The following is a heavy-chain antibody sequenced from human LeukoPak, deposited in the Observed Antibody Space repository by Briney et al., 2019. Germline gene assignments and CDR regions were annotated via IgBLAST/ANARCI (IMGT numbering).Heavy chain of an antibody. CDR1: GGPFSGYY. CDR3: ARGKITYSSSSPNDY. Sequence: SETLSLTCAVYGGPFSGYYWSWIRQPPGKGLEWIGEINHSGSTNYNPSLKSRVTMSVDTAKNQFSLQLSSVTAADTAVYFCARGKITYSSSSPNDYWGHGT. D-gene: IGHD6-13*01. J-gene: IGHJ4*01. CDR2: INHSGST. V-gene: IGHV4-34*01.